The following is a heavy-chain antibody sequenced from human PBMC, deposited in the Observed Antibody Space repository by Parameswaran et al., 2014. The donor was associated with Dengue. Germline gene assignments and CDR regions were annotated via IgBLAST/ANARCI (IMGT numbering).Heavy chain of an antibody. CDR3: AKDGISSGYYPNHFDY. CDR1: GFTFDDYA. CDR2: ISWDGGST. Sequence: QAGGSLRLSCAASGFTFDDYAMHWVRQGSGKGLEWVSLISWDGGSTYYADSVKGRFTISRDNSKNSLYLQMNSLRAEDTALYYCAKDGISSGYYPNHFDYWGQGTLVTVSS. J-gene: IGHJ4*02. D-gene: IGHD3-22*01. V-gene: IGHV3-43D*03.